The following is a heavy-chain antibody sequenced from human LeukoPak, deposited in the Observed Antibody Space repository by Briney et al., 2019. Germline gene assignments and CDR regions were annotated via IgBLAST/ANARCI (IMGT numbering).Heavy chain of an antibody. Sequence: PSETLSLTCTVSGGSISSGDYYWSWIRQPPGKGLEWIGYIYYSGSTYYNPSLKSRVTISVDTSKNQFSLKLSSVTAADTAVCYCARVLAPDAFDIWGQGTMVTVSS. CDR3: ARVLAPDAFDI. D-gene: IGHD2/OR15-2a*01. CDR2: IYYSGST. CDR1: GGSISSGDYY. J-gene: IGHJ3*02. V-gene: IGHV4-30-4*08.